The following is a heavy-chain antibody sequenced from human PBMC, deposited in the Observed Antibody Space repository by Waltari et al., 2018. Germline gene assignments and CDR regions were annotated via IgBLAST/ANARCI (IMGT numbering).Heavy chain of an antibody. V-gene: IGHV3-21*01. CDR3: ARDAEDIVESGAFDI. CDR2: ISTSGSYR. Sequence: EVQLVESGGGLVKPGESLRLSCAASGFPFSSYPINWVRQAPGKGLEWVSSISTSGSYRYYADSVKGRFTISRDNAKNSLSLQMTHLRVEDTALYYCARDAEDIVESGAFDIWGQGTVVTVSS. D-gene: IGHD2-15*01. CDR1: GFPFSSYP. J-gene: IGHJ3*02.